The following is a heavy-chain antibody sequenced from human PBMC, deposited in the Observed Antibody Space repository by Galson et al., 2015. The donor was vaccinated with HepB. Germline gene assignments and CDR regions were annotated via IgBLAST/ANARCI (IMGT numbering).Heavy chain of an antibody. D-gene: IGHD4-17*01. Sequence: SVKVSCKASGYTFTSYYMHWVRQAPGQGLEWMGIINPSGGSTSYAQKFQGRVTMTRDTSTSTVYMELSSLRSEDTAVYYCASEGPTTVTTGGAQHLYYYGMDVWGQGTTVTVSS. CDR3: ASEGPTTVTTGGAQHLYYYGMDV. CDR2: INPSGGST. J-gene: IGHJ6*02. V-gene: IGHV1-46*01. CDR1: GYTFTSYY.